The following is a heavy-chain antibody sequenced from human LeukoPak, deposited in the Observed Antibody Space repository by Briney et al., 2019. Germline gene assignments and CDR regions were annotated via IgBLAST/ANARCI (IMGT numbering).Heavy chain of an antibody. D-gene: IGHD4-11*01. V-gene: IGHV3-15*01. CDR2: IKSKTDGGTT. Sequence: PGGSLRLSCAASGFTFSNAWMSWVRQAPGKGLEWVGRIKSKTDGGTTDYAAPVKGRFTISRGDSKNTLYLQMNSLKTEDTAVYYCTTGGYDYSNSRAFDIWGQGTMVTVSS. CDR1: GFTFSNAW. J-gene: IGHJ3*02. CDR3: TTGGYDYSNSRAFDI.